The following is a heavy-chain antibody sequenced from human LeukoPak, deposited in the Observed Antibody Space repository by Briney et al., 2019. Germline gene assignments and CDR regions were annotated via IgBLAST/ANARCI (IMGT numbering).Heavy chain of an antibody. CDR1: GFTLSSYA. Sequence: GGSLRLSCAASGFTLSSYAMSWVRQAPGKGLEWVSATSGSGGSTYYADSVKGRFTISRDNSKNTLYLQTNSLRAEDTAVYYCAKRRLSGVVVAGYGMDVWGQGTTITVSS. D-gene: IGHD6-19*01. CDR2: TSGSGGST. CDR3: AKRRLSGVVVAGYGMDV. V-gene: IGHV3-23*01. J-gene: IGHJ6*02.